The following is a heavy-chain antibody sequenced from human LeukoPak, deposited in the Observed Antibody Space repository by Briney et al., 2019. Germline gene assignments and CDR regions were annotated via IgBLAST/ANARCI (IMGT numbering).Heavy chain of an antibody. Sequence: GGSLRLSCAASGFTFDDYAMHWVRHAPGKGLEWVSLISGDGGSTYYADSVKGRFTISRDNSKNSLYLQMNSLRTEDTALYYCAKAWWGYGYPPGYFDYWGQGTLVTVSS. D-gene: IGHD5-12*01. CDR2: ISGDGGST. CDR1: GFTFDDYA. J-gene: IGHJ4*02. CDR3: AKAWWGYGYPPGYFDY. V-gene: IGHV3-43*02.